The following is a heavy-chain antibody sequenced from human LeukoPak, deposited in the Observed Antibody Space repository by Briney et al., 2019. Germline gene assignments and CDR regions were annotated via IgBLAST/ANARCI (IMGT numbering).Heavy chain of an antibody. J-gene: IGHJ3*01. D-gene: IGHD3-22*01. CDR2: KKEDGREE. CDR1: GFPFSSSW. Sequence: GGPLSSSWAAPGFPFSSSWMTWVRQAPGKGLKWVANKKEDGREEYYVDSVKGRFTISRDNAKNSLYLQMNNLRAEDTAVYYCARDPYDSSGSYYAAFDLWGQGTMVAVSS. V-gene: IGHV3-7*01. CDR3: ARDPYDSSGSYYAAFDL.